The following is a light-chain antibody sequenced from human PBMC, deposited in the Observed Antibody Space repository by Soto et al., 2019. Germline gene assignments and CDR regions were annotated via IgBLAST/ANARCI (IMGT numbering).Light chain of an antibody. Sequence: EIVMTQSPATLSVSPGERATLSCRASQSVSSSLAWFQQKPGQAPRLLIYAASARATGIAARLSGSGSGKEFTLTISSLQSEDFAVYYCLQHKSWPFTFGQGTKLELK. CDR1: QSVSSS. V-gene: IGKV3-15*01. CDR3: LQHKSWPFT. J-gene: IGKJ2*01. CDR2: AAS.